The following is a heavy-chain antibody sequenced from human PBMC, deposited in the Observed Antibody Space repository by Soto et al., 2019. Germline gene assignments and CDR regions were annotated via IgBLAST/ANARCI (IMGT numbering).Heavy chain of an antibody. CDR1: GFTFSSYA. V-gene: IGHV3-30-3*01. D-gene: IGHD3-10*01. CDR3: ARADRRGHVNYGMDV. CDR2: ISYDGSNK. J-gene: IGHJ6*02. Sequence: PGGSLRLSCAASGFTFSSYAMHWVRQAPGKGLEWVAVISYDGSNKYYADSVKGRFTISRDNSKNTLYLQMNSLRAEDTAVYYCARADRRGHVNYGMDVWGQGTTVTVSS.